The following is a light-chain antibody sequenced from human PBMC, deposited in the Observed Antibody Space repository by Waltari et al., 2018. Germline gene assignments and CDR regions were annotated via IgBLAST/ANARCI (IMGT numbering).Light chain of an antibody. J-gene: IGLJ1*01. Sequence: QSVMTQPPSASGTPGQRVSISCSGSNSTPGRNYLYWYQQLPGAAPNLLLFRNNQRPSGVPDRFSGSKYGTSAFLAISELRSEDEAVYYCASWDDSHYVFGTGTKLTVL. CDR2: RNN. V-gene: IGLV1-47*01. CDR1: NSTPGRNY. CDR3: ASWDDSHYV.